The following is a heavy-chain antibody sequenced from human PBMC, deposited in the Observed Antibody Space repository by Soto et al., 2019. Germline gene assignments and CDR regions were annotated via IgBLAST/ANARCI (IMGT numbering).Heavy chain of an antibody. V-gene: IGHV1-18*01. CDR1: GYTFTSYG. D-gene: IGHD3-3*01. J-gene: IGHJ3*02. CDR2: ISAYNGNT. Sequence: ASVKVSCKASGYTFTSYGISWVRQAPGQGLEWMGWISAYNGNTNYAQKLQGRVTMTTDTSTSTAYMELRSLRSDDTAVYYCARGYYDFWSGYYARRKNDAFDIWGQETMVTVSS. CDR3: ARGYYDFWSGYYARRKNDAFDI.